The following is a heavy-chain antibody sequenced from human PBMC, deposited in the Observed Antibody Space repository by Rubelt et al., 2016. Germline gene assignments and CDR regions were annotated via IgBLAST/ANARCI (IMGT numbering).Heavy chain of an antibody. CDR2: ISAYNGNT. J-gene: IGHJ6*02. V-gene: IGHV1-18*01. CDR1: GYTFTSYA. D-gene: IGHD6-19*01. Sequence: KVSCKASGYTFTSYAMNWVRQAPGQGLEWMGWISAYNGNTNYAQKLQGRVTMNTDTSTSTAYMELRSLRSDDTAVYYCAREARKYRSGYYYYYGMDVWGQGTTVTVSS. CDR3: AREARKYRSGYYYYYGMDV.